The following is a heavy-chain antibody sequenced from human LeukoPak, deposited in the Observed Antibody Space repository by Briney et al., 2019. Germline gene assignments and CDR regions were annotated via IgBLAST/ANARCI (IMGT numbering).Heavy chain of an antibody. V-gene: IGHV1-46*01. CDR3: ARRSSSWYTYDAFDI. D-gene: IGHD6-13*01. CDR1: GYTFTGYY. CDR2: INPSGGST. J-gene: IGHJ3*02. Sequence: ASVKVSCKASGYTFTGYYMHWVRQAPGQGLEWMGIINPSGGSTSYAQKFQGRVTMTRDMSTSTVYMELSSLRSEDTAVYYCARRSSSWYTYDAFDIWGQGTMVTVSS.